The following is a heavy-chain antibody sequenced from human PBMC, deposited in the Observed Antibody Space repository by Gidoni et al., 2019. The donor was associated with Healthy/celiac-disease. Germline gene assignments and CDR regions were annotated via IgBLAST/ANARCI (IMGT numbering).Heavy chain of an antibody. CDR3: AADPYSSSEVVDY. J-gene: IGHJ4*02. V-gene: IGHV1-58*01. CDR2: IVVGSGNT. D-gene: IGHD3-10*01. Sequence: QMQLVQSGPEVKKPGTSVKVSCKASGFTFTSSAVQWVRQARGQRLEWIGWIVVGSGNTNYAQKFQERVTITRDMSTSTAYMELSSLRSEDTAVYYCAADPYSSSEVVDYWGQGTLVTVSS. CDR1: GFTFTSSA.